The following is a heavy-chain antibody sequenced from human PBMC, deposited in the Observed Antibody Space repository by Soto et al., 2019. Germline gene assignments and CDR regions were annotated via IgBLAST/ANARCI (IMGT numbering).Heavy chain of an antibody. V-gene: IGHV4-31*03. J-gene: IGHJ6*04. Sequence: SETLSLTCTVPGGSISSGGYYWSWIRQHPGKGLEWIGYIYYSGSTYYNPSLKSRVTISVDTSKNQFSLKLSSVTAADTAVYYCAREWVSRWLATARNVMEVWGEGITVTFSS. CDR3: AREWVSRWLATARNVMEV. CDR1: GGSISSGGYY. D-gene: IGHD5-12*01. CDR2: IYYSGST.